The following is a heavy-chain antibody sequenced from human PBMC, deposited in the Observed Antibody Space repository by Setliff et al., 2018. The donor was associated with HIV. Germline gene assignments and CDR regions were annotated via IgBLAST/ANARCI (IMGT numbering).Heavy chain of an antibody. CDR2: LHSLGSSRVSDTP. D-gene: IGHD4-17*01. Sequence: SETLSLTCSVSSGSMTGHYWTWVRQPPGKGLEWIGYLHSLGSSRVSDTPNYSPSLKSRITISLDTSKRQFSLTMTSVTAADTAVYYCARNVGGLRSAVNWFDPWGQGTLVTVSS. V-gene: IGHV4-4*08. J-gene: IGHJ5*02. CDR1: SGSMTGHY. CDR3: ARNVGGLRSAVNWFDP.